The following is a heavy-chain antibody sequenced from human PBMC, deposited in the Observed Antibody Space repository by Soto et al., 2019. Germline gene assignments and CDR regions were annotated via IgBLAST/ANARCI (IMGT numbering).Heavy chain of an antibody. CDR3: AKDVNNDVLAGYYYY. D-gene: IGHD3-9*01. J-gene: IGHJ4*02. CDR2: IRGTGGT. V-gene: IGHV3-23*01. CDR1: EFTLSSYG. Sequence: EVPLLESGGGLVQPGGSLRLSCAASEFTLSSYGMSWVRQAPGMGLEWVSTIRGTGGTYYADSVKGRFTISRDNSKNTLYLQMNSLRAEDTAVYYCAKDVNNDVLAGYYYYWGQGTLVTVSS.